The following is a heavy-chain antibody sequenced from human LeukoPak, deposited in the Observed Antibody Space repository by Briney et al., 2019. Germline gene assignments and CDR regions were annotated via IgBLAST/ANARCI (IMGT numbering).Heavy chain of an antibody. Sequence: SETLSLTCAVSGGSISSGYWWSWVCQPPGKGLVWIGEISHSGSTNYNPSLTSRVTISVDKSKKQFSLTLSSLTAADTAIYYCARDSYFGSGSHIDYWGQGTLVTVSS. J-gene: IGHJ4*02. V-gene: IGHV4-4*02. D-gene: IGHD3-10*01. CDR3: ARDSYFGSGSHIDY. CDR1: GGSISSGYW. CDR2: ISHSGST.